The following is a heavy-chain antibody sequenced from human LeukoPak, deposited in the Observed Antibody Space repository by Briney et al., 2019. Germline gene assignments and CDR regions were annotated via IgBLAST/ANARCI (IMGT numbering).Heavy chain of an antibody. CDR2: ILSGGKT. V-gene: IGHV3-53*01. D-gene: IGHD3-10*01. J-gene: IGHJ6*03. CDR3: ARGRQIGSSYYYYDMDV. Sequence: GGSLRLSCAASGFTVSSNYMSWVRQAPGKGLEWVSVILSGGKTYYADSVKGRFIISRDNSKNSLYLQMNGLRAEDTAVYYCARGRQIGSSYYYYDMDVWGKGTTVTVSS. CDR1: GFTVSSNY.